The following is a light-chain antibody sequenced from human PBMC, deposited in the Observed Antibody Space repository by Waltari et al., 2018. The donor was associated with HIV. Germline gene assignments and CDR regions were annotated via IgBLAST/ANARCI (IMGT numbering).Light chain of an antibody. Sequence: QSALTQPASVSGSPGQSITISCTGTSSDIGGYKFVSWYQQHPGKAPNRLIYDVSNRPSGVSDRFSGSKSGNTASLTISGLQPEDEADYHCSSFTSLRILVFGGGTKLTL. CDR1: SSDIGGYKF. CDR3: SSFTSLRILV. J-gene: IGLJ2*01. V-gene: IGLV2-14*03. CDR2: DVS.